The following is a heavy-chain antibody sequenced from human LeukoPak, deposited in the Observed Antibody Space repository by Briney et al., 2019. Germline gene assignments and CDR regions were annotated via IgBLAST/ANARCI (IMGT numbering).Heavy chain of an antibody. Sequence: GGSLRLSCAASGFTFSSYAMNWVRQAPGKGLEWVSGINGSGGSTYYAGSVKGRFTISRDNSKNTLYLQMNSLRAEDTAVYYCAKPARTDCTDYWGQGTLVTVSS. CDR1: GFTFSSYA. D-gene: IGHD2-21*02. CDR2: INGSGGST. CDR3: AKPARTDCTDY. V-gene: IGHV3-23*01. J-gene: IGHJ4*02.